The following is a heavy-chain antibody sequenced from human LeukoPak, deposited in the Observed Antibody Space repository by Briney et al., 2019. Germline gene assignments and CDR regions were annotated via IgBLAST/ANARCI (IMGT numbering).Heavy chain of an antibody. CDR1: GGSPSGYY. Sequence: PSETLSLTCAVYGGSPSGYYWSWIRQPPGKGLEWIGEINHSGSTNYNPSLKSRVTISVDTSKNQFSLKLSSVTAADTAVYYCARGNSDPHYYDSSGQLAPDWGQGTLVTVSS. V-gene: IGHV4-34*01. CDR2: INHSGST. D-gene: IGHD3-22*01. J-gene: IGHJ4*02. CDR3: ARGNSDPHYYDSSGQLAPD.